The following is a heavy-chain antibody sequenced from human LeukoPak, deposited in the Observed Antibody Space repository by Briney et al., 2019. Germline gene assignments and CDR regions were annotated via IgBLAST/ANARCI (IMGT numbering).Heavy chain of an antibody. D-gene: IGHD3-22*01. V-gene: IGHV3-21*05. CDR2: ISSSSRYI. CDR1: GFTFSSYS. CDR3: ARVPSAVGYDSSGSIYYFDY. Sequence: GGSLRLSCAASGFTFSSYSMNWVRQAPGKGLEWVSYISSSSRYIYYADSVKGRFTISRDNAKNSLYLQMNSLRAEDTAVYYCARVPSAVGYDSSGSIYYFDYWGQGTLVTVSS. J-gene: IGHJ4*02.